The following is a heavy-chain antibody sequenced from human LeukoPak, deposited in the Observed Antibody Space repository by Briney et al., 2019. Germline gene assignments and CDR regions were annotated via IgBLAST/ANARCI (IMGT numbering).Heavy chain of an antibody. CDR1: GYSFTSYW. D-gene: IGHD3-22*01. CDR2: IYPGDSDT. CDR3: ARLLGTYYYDSSGYFADY. J-gene: IGHJ4*02. Sequence: GESLKISCKGSGYSFTSYWIGWVRQMPGKGLEWMGIIYPGDSDTRYSPSFQGQVTISADKSISTAYRQWSSLKASDTAMYYCARLLGTYYYDSSGYFADYWGQGTLVTVSS. V-gene: IGHV5-51*01.